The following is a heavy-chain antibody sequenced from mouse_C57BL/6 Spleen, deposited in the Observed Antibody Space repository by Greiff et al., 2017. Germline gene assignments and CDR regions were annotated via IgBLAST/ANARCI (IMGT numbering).Heavy chain of an antibody. Sequence: VQLQQPGAELVKPGASVKMSCKASGYTFTSYWITWVKQRPGQGLEWIGDIYPGSGSTNYNEKFKGKATLTVDTSSSTAYMQLSSLTSEDSAVYYCAREGWSLPQGFDYWGQGTTLTVSA. CDR1: GYTFTSYW. J-gene: IGHJ2*01. CDR2: IYPGSGST. CDR3: AREGWSLPQGFDY. V-gene: IGHV1-55*01. D-gene: IGHD2-3*01.